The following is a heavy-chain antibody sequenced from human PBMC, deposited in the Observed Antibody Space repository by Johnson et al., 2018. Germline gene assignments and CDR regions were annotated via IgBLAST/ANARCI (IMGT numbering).Heavy chain of an antibody. Sequence: EVQLVESGGGLVKPGGSLRLSCAASGFTFSSYTMNWVRQTPGKGLEWVSSISSSSSYIFYADSMKGRFTISRDNAKNSLYLQMNSLRVEDTAVYYCARDPIDLYGMDVWGQGTTVTVSS. CDR1: GFTFSSYT. V-gene: IGHV3-21*01. CDR2: ISSSSSYI. D-gene: IGHD3-3*01. CDR3: ARDPIDLYGMDV. J-gene: IGHJ6*02.